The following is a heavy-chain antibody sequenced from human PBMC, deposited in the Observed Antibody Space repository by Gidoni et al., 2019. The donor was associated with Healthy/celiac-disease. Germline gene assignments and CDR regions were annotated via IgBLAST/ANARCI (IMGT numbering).Heavy chain of an antibody. CDR3: ASVTALFFGAFDI. J-gene: IGHJ3*02. Sequence: QVQLVQSGAEVKKPGASVKVSCKASGYTFTSYYMHWVRQAPGQGLEWMGIINPSGGSTSYAQKFQGRVTMTRDTSTSTVYMELSSLRSEDTAVYYCASVTALFFGAFDIWGQGTMVTVSS. CDR2: INPSGGST. D-gene: IGHD2-21*02. V-gene: IGHV1-46*03. CDR1: GYTFTSYY.